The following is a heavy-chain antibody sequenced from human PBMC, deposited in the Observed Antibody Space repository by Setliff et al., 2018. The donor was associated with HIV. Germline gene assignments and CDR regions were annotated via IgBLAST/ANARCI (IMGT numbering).Heavy chain of an antibody. Sequence: GGSLRLSCAASGYTFSSYWMAWVRQCPGKGLEWVANIQQHGSEIHYVASVEGRFTISRDNAKNSLYLQMNSLRAEDTAVYYCAKEDVYALYYYYYYMDVWGKGTTVTVSS. D-gene: IGHD2-8*01. CDR1: GYTFSSYW. CDR3: AKEDVYALYYYYYYMDV. J-gene: IGHJ6*03. CDR2: IQQHGSEI. V-gene: IGHV3-7*05.